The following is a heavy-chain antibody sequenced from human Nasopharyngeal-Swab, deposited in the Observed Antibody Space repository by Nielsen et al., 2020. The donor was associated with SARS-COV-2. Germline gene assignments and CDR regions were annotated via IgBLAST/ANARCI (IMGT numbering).Heavy chain of an antibody. J-gene: IGHJ6*03. V-gene: IGHV4-59*01. CDR2: IYYSGST. Sequence: SEPLSLTCPVSGGSISSYYWSWLRQPPGKGPEWIGYIYYSGSTKYNPSLKSRVTISVDTSKNQFSLNLNSVTAADTAVYYCAKQNSGYDYEDNYYYYYMDVWGQGTTVTVSS. D-gene: IGHD5-12*01. CDR1: GGSISSYY. CDR3: AKQNSGYDYEDNYYYYYMDV.